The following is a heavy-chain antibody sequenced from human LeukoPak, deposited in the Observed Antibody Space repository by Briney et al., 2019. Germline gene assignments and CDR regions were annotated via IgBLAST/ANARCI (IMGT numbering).Heavy chain of an antibody. CDR1: GYTFTSYD. V-gene: IGHV1-8*01. CDR2: MNPISGNT. Sequence: ASVKVSCKASGYTFTSYDINWVRQATGQGLEWMGWMNPISGNTGYAQKFQGRVTMTRNTSISTAYMELSSLRSEDTAVYYCARGCYYDSSGYRRCYFDYWGQGTLVTVSS. CDR3: ARGCYYDSSGYRRCYFDY. D-gene: IGHD3-22*01. J-gene: IGHJ4*02.